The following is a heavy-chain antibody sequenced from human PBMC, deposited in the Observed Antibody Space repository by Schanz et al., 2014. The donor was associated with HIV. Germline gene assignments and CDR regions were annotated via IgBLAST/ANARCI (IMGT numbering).Heavy chain of an antibody. V-gene: IGHV3-11*01. D-gene: IGHD2-2*01. J-gene: IGHJ6*02. CDR2: ISSGGSTR. CDR1: GFTFSGYY. CDR3: AGASFDANATSSNSHGMDV. Sequence: VQLLESGGGLVQPGGSLRLSCAASGFTFSGYYMSWIRQAPGKGLEWISYISSGGSTRHYADSVKGRFTVSRDNAKNSVNLQKNRLRDKNTAVYDGAGASFDANATSSNSHGMDVWGQGTTVTVSS.